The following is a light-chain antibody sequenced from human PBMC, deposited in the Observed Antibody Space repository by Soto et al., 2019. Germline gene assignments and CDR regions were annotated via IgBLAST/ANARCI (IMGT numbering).Light chain of an antibody. CDR1: SSDFGGYNY. CDR3: SSYTSSSTLGV. CDR2: DVS. V-gene: IGLV2-14*01. Sequence: QSVLTQPASVSGSPGQSITISCTGTSSDFGGYNYVSWYQQHPGKAPKLMVYDVSNRPSGVSNRFSGSKSGNTASLTISGLQAEDEADYYCSSYTSSSTLGVFGTGTKVTVL. J-gene: IGLJ1*01.